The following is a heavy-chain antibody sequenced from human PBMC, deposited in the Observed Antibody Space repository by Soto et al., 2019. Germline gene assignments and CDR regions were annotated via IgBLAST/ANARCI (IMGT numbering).Heavy chain of an antibody. V-gene: IGHV3-23*01. D-gene: IGHD3-3*01. CDR1: GFTFSSYD. CDR3: AKDTYYDFWNRYYYYYSMDV. Sequence: GGSLRLSCAASGFTFSSYDMSWVRQAPGKGLEWVSSITRTGDSAYYADSVKGRFTFSRDNSKSTLFLQMNSLRAEDTAVYYCAKDTYYDFWNRYYYYYSMDVWGQGTTVTVSS. J-gene: IGHJ6*02. CDR2: ITRTGDSA.